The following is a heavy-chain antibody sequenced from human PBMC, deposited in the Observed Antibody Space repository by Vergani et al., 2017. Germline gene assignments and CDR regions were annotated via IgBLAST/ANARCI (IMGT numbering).Heavy chain of an antibody. CDR1: GYTFTRYA. V-gene: IGHV7-4-1*02. D-gene: IGHD3-22*01. Sequence: QVQLVQSGPELKKPGASVKISCKASGYTFTRYAINWVRQAPGQGLEWMGWINTTTGNPTYAQGFTGRFVFSLDTSVTAAYLQINSLKAEDSALYYCARVLNGYDSCGSLGNWGQGTLLTVSS. J-gene: IGHJ4*02. CDR2: INTTTGNP. CDR3: ARVLNGYDSCGSLGN.